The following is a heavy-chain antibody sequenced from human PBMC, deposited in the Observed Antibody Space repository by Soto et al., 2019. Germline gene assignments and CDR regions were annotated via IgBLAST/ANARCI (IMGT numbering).Heavy chain of an antibody. CDR2: ISNIGFT. D-gene: IGHD3-10*01. Sequence: QVQLQESGPGLVKPSETLSLTCTVSGGSISSINNHFSNHYCSWIRLSPGKGLEWIGYISNIGFTPYNPSSKSRVSISVDTSKNQFSLKLTPVTAADPAVYYCTTQGFGGLHGLVDVWGQGTTVTVSS. V-gene: IGHV4-61*01. J-gene: IGHJ6*02. CDR3: TTQGFGGLHGLVDV. CDR1: GGSISSINNHFSNHY.